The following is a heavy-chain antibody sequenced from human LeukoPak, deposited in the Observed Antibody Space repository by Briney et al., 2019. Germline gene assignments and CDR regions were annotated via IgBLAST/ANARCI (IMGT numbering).Heavy chain of an antibody. J-gene: IGHJ4*02. V-gene: IGHV3-48*03. Sequence: GGSLRLSCAVSRFTFSSYEMNWVRQAPGKGLEWVSYISSSGSTIYYADSVKGRFTISRDNAKNSLYLQMNSLRAEDTAVYYCAKVRFGVMARYYFDYWGQGTLVTVSS. CDR1: RFTFSSYE. CDR3: AKVRFGVMARYYFDY. CDR2: ISSSGSTI. D-gene: IGHD3-10*01.